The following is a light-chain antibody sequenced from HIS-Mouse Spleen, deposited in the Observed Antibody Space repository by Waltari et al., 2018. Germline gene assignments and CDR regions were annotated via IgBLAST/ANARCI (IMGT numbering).Light chain of an antibody. CDR1: PGMSRY. CDR3: QQYYSFPYT. Sequence: AIWMTQSPSLLSASTGDRVTISCRMSPGMSRYLAWYQQKPGKAPGLLIYAASTLQSGVPSRFSGSGSGTDFTLTISCLQSEDFATYYCQQYYSFPYTFGQGTKLEIK. CDR2: AAS. V-gene: IGKV1D-8*02. J-gene: IGKJ2*01.